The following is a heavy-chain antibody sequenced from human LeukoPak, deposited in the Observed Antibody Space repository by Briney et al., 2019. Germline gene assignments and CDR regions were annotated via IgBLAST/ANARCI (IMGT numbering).Heavy chain of an antibody. V-gene: IGHV1-46*01. D-gene: IGHD2-2*01. CDR3: ASVVPAALGSFDY. CDR2: INPSGGST. J-gene: IGHJ4*02. CDR1: GYTFTSYY. Sequence: ASVKVSCKASGYTFTSYYMHWVRQAPGQGLEWMGIINPSGGSTSYAQKFQGRVTMTRDTSTSTVYMELGSLRSEDTAVYYCASVVPAALGSFDYWGQGTLVTVSS.